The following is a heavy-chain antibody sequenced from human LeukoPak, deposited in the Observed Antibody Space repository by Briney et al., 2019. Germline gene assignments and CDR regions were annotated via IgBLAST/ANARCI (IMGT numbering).Heavy chain of an antibody. D-gene: IGHD1-26*01. J-gene: IGHJ5*02. V-gene: IGHV4-59*12. CDR1: GGSISSYY. CDR2: IYYSGST. CDR3: ARRASGIYNWFDP. Sequence: SETLSLTCTVSGGSISSYYWSWIRQPPGKGLEWIGYIYYSGSTNYNPSLKSRVTISVDTSKNQFSLKLSSVTAADTAVYYCARRASGIYNWFDPWGQGTLVTVSS.